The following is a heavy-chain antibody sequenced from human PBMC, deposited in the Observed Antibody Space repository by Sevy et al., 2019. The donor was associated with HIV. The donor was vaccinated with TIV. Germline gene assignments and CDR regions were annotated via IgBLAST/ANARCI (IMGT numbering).Heavy chain of an antibody. Sequence: GGSLRLSCAASGFTFSSYEMNWVRQAPGKGLEWVSYISSSGSTIYYADSVKGRFTISRDKAKNSLYLQMNSLRAEDTAVYYCERDGYYDILTGHTGAFDIWGQGTMVTVSS. CDR1: GFTFSSYE. CDR2: ISSSGSTI. CDR3: ERDGYYDILTGHTGAFDI. V-gene: IGHV3-48*03. D-gene: IGHD3-9*01. J-gene: IGHJ3*02.